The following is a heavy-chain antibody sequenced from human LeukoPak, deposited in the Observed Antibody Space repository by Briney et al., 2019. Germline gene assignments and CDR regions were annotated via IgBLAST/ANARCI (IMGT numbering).Heavy chain of an antibody. CDR1: GFTVSSNY. J-gene: IGHJ4*02. CDR2: IYSGGST. D-gene: IGHD2-21*02. CDR3: ASPPHCGGDCYGELGY. V-gene: IGHV3-53*01. Sequence: QPGGSLRLSCAASGFTVSSNYMSWVRPAPGKGLEWVSVIYSGGSTYYADSVKGRFTISRDNSKNTVYLQMNSLRAEDTAVYYCASPPHCGGDCYGELGYWGQGTLVTVSS.